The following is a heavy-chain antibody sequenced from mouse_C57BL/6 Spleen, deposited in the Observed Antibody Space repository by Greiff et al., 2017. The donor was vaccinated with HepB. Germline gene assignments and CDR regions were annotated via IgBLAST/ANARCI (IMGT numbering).Heavy chain of an antibody. J-gene: IGHJ2*01. V-gene: IGHV1-39*01. CDR3: ARSKNYRVYFDY. CDR1: GYSFTDYN. Sequence: VQLQQSGPELVKPGASVKISCKASGYSFTDYNMNWVQQSHGKSLEWIGVINPNYGTTSYNQKFKGKATVTVDQSSSTAYMQLNSLTSEDSAVYYCARSKNYRVYFDYWGQGTTLTVSS. D-gene: IGHD2-12*01. CDR2: INPNYGTT.